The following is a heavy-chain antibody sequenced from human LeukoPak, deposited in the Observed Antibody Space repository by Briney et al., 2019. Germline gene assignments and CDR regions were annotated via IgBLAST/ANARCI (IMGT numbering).Heavy chain of an antibody. CDR3: ARVSGYCSGGSCYTGWFDP. J-gene: IGHJ5*02. D-gene: IGHD2-15*01. CDR2: IYPGDSDT. V-gene: IGHV5-51*01. Sequence: GESLKISCKGSGYSFTSYWIGSVRQMPGKGLEWMGIIYPGDSDTRYSPSFQGQVTISADKSISTAYLQWSSLKASDTAMYYCARVSGYCSGGSCYTGWFDPWGQGTLVTVSS. CDR1: GYSFTSYW.